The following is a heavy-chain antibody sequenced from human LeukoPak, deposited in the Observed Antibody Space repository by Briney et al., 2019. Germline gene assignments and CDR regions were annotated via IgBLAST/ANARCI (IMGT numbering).Heavy chain of an antibody. V-gene: IGHV5-51*01. J-gene: IGHJ5*02. Sequence: GESLKISCRGSGYSFTSYWIGWVRQMPGKGLEGLGIIFPGGSDTTYSPSFQGQVTISAVKSISTDYLQWSSLKASDTAMYYCATSEGYYDSSGYEGWFDPWGQGTLVTVSS. CDR1: GYSFTSYW. CDR2: IFPGGSDT. CDR3: ATSEGYYDSSGYEGWFDP. D-gene: IGHD3-22*01.